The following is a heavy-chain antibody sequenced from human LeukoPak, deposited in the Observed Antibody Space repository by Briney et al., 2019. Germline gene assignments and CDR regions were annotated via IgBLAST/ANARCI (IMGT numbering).Heavy chain of an antibody. CDR3: ARGGIMRYYFDY. D-gene: IGHD3-16*01. CDR2: IIPIFGTA. J-gene: IGHJ4*02. Sequence: SVKVSCKASGGTFSSYAISWVRQAPGQGLEWMRGIIPIFGTANYAQKFQGRVTITADESTSTAYMELSSLRSEDTAVYYCARGGIMRYYFDYWGQGTLVTVSS. CDR1: GGTFSSYA. V-gene: IGHV1-69*13.